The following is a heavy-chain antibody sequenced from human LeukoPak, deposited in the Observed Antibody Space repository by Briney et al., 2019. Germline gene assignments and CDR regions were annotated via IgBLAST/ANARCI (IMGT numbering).Heavy chain of an antibody. D-gene: IGHD3-3*01. V-gene: IGHV3-15*01. CDR2: IKGKTDGGTT. Sequence: PGGSLRLSCAASGFTFSNAWMSWVRQAPGKGLEWVGRIKGKTDGGTTDYAAPVKGRFTISRDDSKNTLYLQMNSLKTEDTAVYYCTTDPELEWDSRPFDYWGQGTLVTVSS. J-gene: IGHJ4*02. CDR3: TTDPELEWDSRPFDY. CDR1: GFTFSNAW.